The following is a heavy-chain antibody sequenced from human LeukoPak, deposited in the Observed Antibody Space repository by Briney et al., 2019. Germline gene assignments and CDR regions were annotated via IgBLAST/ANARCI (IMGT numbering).Heavy chain of an antibody. Sequence: GSLRLSCAGSGFTFSSYAMHWVRQAPGKGLEWVAITSSDGRQKYYADSVKGRFTISGDNSKNTLYLQINSLRTEDTAVYYCARGPKSQKQWLFSLFDPWGQGTLVTVSS. J-gene: IGHJ5*02. CDR2: TSSDGRQK. CDR1: GFTFSSYA. V-gene: IGHV3-30*04. CDR3: ARGPKSQKQWLFSLFDP. D-gene: IGHD6-19*01.